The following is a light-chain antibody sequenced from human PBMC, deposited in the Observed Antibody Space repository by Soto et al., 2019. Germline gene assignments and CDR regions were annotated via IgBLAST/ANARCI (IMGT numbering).Light chain of an antibody. J-gene: IGLJ1*01. Sequence: SALTHPASVSGAPVQSIPISCSGNRSDVGSYNLVSWYQQHPGKAPKLMIYEVSKRPSGVSNRFSGSKSGNTASLTISGLQAEDEADYYCCSYAGSSTFLYVFGTGTKVTVL. CDR3: CSYAGSSTFLYV. CDR1: RSDVGSYNL. V-gene: IGLV2-23*02. CDR2: EVS.